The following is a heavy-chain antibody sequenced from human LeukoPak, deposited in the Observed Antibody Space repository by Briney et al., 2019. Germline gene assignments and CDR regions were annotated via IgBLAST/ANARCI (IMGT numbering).Heavy chain of an antibody. Sequence: PGESLRLSCAASGFSFHTYWMYWVRQAPGKGLVWVSHINSDGSIVNYEDSVKGRFTISRDNAKNTLYLQMNSLGADDTALYFCSRGRNWDDGDYWGQGTLVTVSS. J-gene: IGHJ4*02. CDR1: GFSFHTYW. CDR3: SRGRNWDDGDY. V-gene: IGHV3-74*01. CDR2: INSDGSIV. D-gene: IGHD1-1*01.